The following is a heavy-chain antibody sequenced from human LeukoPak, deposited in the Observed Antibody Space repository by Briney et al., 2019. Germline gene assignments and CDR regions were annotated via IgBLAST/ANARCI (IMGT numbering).Heavy chain of an antibody. J-gene: IGHJ6*02. CDR2: IYYSGST. V-gene: IGHV4-59*06. D-gene: IGHD3-10*01. CDR1: GGSISSYY. CDR3: ATERGVTKYYGMDV. Sequence: SETLSLTCTVSGGSISSYYWSWIRQPPGKGLEWIGYIYYSGSTYYNPSLKSRLTISVDTSKNQLSLKLSSVTAADTAVYYCATERGVTKYYGMDVWGQGTTVTVSS.